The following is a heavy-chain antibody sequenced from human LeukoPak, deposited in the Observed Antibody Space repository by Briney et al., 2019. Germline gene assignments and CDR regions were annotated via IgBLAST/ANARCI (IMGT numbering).Heavy chain of an antibody. CDR2: ISVYNGNT. CDR3: ARDGDGYTNADFDY. J-gene: IGHJ4*02. V-gene: IGHV1-18*01. CDR1: GYTFTIYG. D-gene: IGHD5-24*01. Sequence: ASVNVSCKASGYTFTIYGISWVRQAPGQGLEWMGWISVYNGNTNYAQKLQGRVTMTTDTSTSTAYMELRSLRSDDTAVYYCARDGDGYTNADFDYWGQGTLVTVSS.